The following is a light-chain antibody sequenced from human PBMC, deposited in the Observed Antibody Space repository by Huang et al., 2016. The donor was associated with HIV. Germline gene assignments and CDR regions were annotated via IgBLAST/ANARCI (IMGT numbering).Light chain of an antibody. CDR2: DAS. Sequence: EIVLTQYPATLSLSPGERATLSCRASQGLANYLAWYQQKPGQAPRLLIYDASNMATGVPARFSGSGSGTDFTLTISSLEPEDFAVYYCQQRGNWQLTFGGGTKVEIK. J-gene: IGKJ4*01. V-gene: IGKV3-11*01. CDR3: QQRGNWQLT. CDR1: QGLANY.